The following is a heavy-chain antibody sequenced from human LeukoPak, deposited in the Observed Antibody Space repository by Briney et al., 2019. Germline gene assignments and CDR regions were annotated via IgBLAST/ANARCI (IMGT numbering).Heavy chain of an antibody. V-gene: IGHV3-15*01. CDR3: TTEIWIGVYAFDP. Sequence: PGGSLRLSCAASGFTSSNAWMSWVRQAPGKGLEWVGRIKSKTDGGTTDYAAPVKGRFTISRDDSKNTLYLQMNSLKTEDTAVYYCTTEIWIGVYAFDPWGQGTLVTVSS. J-gene: IGHJ5*02. CDR1: GFTSSNAW. CDR2: IKSKTDGGTT. D-gene: IGHD5/OR15-5a*01.